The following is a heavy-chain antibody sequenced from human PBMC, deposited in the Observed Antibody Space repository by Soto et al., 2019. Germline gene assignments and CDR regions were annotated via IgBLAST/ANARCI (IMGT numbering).Heavy chain of an antibody. J-gene: IGHJ4*02. Sequence: EVQLVESGGGLVQPGRSLRLSCAASGFTFHDYAFHWVRQAAGKGLEWVSGISWNSNSIGYADAVKGRFTISRDNAKSSLDLQMYSLRAEDTALYYCARDIVMAIFGGGQFEWWGQGSLVIVSS. D-gene: IGHD3-16*01. CDR1: GFTFHDYA. CDR2: ISWNSNSI. CDR3: ARDIVMAIFGGGQFEW. V-gene: IGHV3-9*01.